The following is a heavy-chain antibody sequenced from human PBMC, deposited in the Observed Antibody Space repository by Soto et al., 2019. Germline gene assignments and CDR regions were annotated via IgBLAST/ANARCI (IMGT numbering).Heavy chain of an antibody. J-gene: IGHJ4*02. CDR1: GLNFNTEA. D-gene: IGHD1-26*01. V-gene: IGHV3-23*01. CDR3: ATDVGPAPFFDY. Sequence: EVQMLESGGGLEQPGGSLRLSCVASGLNFNTEAMAWVRQGPGKGLEWLSTISAGSEDTHYADSVRGRFTISRDNSKRTVYLQMNSLRVDDTAIYYCATDVGPAPFFDYWGPGTVVTVSS. CDR2: ISAGSEDT.